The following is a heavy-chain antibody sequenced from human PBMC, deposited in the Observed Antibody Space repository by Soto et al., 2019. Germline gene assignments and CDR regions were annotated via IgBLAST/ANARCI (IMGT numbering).Heavy chain of an antibody. D-gene: IGHD1-26*01. CDR3: AAGAYFDY. J-gene: IGHJ4*02. CDR1: GGSFSGYY. V-gene: IGHV4-34*01. Sequence: SETLSLTCAVYGGSFSGYYWSWIRQPPGKGLEWIGEINHSGSTNYNPSLKSRVTISVDTSKNQFSLKLSSVTAADTAVYYCAAGAYFDYWGPGTLVTVPS. CDR2: INHSGST.